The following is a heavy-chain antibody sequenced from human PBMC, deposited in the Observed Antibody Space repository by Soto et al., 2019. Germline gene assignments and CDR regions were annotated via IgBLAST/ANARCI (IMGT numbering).Heavy chain of an antibody. CDR2: ININNGNT. CDR1: GYTFNSYG. V-gene: IGHV1-18*01. CDR3: ARVIIEDDYFDY. Sequence: GASVKVSCKASGYTFNSYGITWVRQAPGQGLEWMGWININNGNTNYVQKLQGRVTMTTDTSASTAYMELRSLRFDDTAVYYCARVIIEDDYFDYWGQGTLVTVSS. J-gene: IGHJ4*02. D-gene: IGHD2-21*01.